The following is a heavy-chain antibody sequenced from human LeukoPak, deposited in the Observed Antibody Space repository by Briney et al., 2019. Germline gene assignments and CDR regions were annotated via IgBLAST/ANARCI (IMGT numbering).Heavy chain of an antibody. CDR3: AIVEYYDSSGYPYYYMDV. D-gene: IGHD3-22*01. J-gene: IGHJ6*03. CDR1: GCSISSYY. CDR2: IYYSGST. V-gene: IGHV4-59*01. Sequence: PSETLSLTCTVSGCSISSYYWSWIRQPPGKGLEWIGYIYYSGSTNYNPSLKSRVTISVDTSKNQFSLKLSSVTAADTAVYYCAIVEYYDSSGYPYYYMDVWGKGTTVTVSS.